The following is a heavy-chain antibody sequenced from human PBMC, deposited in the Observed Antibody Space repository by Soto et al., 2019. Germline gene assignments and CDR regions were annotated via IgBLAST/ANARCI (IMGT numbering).Heavy chain of an antibody. Sequence: PGGSLRLSCAASGFSFSDFDMNWVRQAPGKGLEWVSHISHSGDSTFYADSVKGRFTISRDNSKSTLFLQMNSLRAEDTAVYYCANSNYDYVWGSSSPPLDSWGLGTLVTSPQ. CDR2: ISHSGDST. CDR3: ANSNYDYVWGSSSPPLDS. V-gene: IGHV3-23*01. CDR1: GFSFSDFD. J-gene: IGHJ4*02. D-gene: IGHD3-16*01.